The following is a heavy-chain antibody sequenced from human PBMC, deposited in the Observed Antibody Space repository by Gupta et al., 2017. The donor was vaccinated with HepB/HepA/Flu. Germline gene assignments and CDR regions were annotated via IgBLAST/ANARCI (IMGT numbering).Heavy chain of an antibody. D-gene: IGHD3-16*01. J-gene: IGHJ3*02. CDR3: ARDLGGVMAAFDI. Sequence: QVQLVESGGGGVQPGRSLRLSCAASGFTFSSYAMHWVRQAPGKGLEWVAVISYDGSNKYYADSVKGRFTISRDNSKNTLYLQMNSLRAEDTAVYYCARDLGGVMAAFDIWGQGTMVTVSS. CDR2: ISYDGSNK. CDR1: GFTFSSYA. V-gene: IGHV3-30-3*01.